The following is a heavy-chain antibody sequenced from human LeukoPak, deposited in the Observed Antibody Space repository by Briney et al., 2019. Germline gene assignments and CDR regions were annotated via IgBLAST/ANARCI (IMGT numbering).Heavy chain of an antibody. CDR3: AGGPQWLVRVGDH. CDR2: INPNSGGT. CDR1: GYTFTDYY. V-gene: IGHV1-2*06. D-gene: IGHD6-19*01. J-gene: IGHJ4*02. Sequence: ASVKVSCKASGYTFTDYYFHWVRQAPGQGLEWMGRINPNSGGTNYAQKFQGRVTMTRDMSIGTAYMELSRLRPDDTAVYYCAGGPQWLVRVGDHWGQGTLVTVSS.